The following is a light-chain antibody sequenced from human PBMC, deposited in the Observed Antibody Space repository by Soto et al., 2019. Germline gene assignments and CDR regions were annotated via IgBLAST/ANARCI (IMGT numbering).Light chain of an antibody. CDR1: QSVSSS. V-gene: IGKV3-11*01. J-gene: IGKJ2*01. CDR3: QQRSNWPPYT. CDR2: DAS. Sequence: EIVLTQSPATLSLSPGERATLSCRASQSVSSSLAWYQQKPGQAPRLLTYDASNRATGIPARFSGSGSGTDFTLTISSLEPEDFAVYYCQQRSNWPPYTFGQGTKLEIK.